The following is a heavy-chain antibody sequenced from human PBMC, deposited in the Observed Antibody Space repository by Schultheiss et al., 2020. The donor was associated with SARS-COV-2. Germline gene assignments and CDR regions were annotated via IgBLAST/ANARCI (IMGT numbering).Heavy chain of an antibody. CDR1: GGSISSGGYS. D-gene: IGHD3-22*01. V-gene: IGHV4-30-2*05. Sequence: SETLSLTCAVSGGSISSGGYSWSWIRQPPGKGLEWIGYIYYSGSTYYNPSLKSRVTISVDTSKNQFSLKLSSVTAADTAVYYCARDRLVLSFDLWGRGTLVTVSS. J-gene: IGHJ2*01. CDR3: ARDRLVLSFDL. CDR2: IYYSGST.